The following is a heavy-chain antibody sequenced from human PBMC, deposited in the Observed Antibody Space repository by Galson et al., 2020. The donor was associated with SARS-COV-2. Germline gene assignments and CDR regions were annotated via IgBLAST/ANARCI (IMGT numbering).Heavy chain of an antibody. D-gene: IGHD1-1*01. J-gene: IGHJ5*01. CDR2: IYFTGMT. CDR1: GASVSGSSYY. CDR3: VRLLNGGNPEVLDS. Sequence: SETLSLTCTVSGASVSGSSYYWGWIRQPPGKGLEWIGTIYFTGMTYYNPSLRSRVTMSVETSKNQFSLKIHSVTAADTSVYYCVRLLNGGNPEVLDSWGQGTLVTVSS. V-gene: IGHV4-39*01.